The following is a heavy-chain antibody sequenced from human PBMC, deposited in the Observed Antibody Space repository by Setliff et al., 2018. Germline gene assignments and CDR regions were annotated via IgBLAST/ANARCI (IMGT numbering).Heavy chain of an antibody. D-gene: IGHD5-12*01. CDR3: ARESRFGYSGYDCAFDY. J-gene: IGHJ4*02. Sequence: ASETLSLTCAVYGGSFSGYYWSWIRQPPGKGLEWIGEINHSGSTNYNQSLKSRVTLSVDTSKNQFSLQLTSVTAADTAIYYCARESRFGYSGYDCAFDYWGQGMLVTVSS. CDR1: GGSFSGYY. V-gene: IGHV4-34*01. CDR2: INHSGST.